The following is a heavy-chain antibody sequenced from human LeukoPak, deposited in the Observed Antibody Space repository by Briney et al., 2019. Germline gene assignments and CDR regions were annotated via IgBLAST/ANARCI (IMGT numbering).Heavy chain of an antibody. J-gene: IGHJ4*02. Sequence: SETLSLTCTVSGGSISGYYWSWIRQPPGKGLEWIGEINHSGSTNYNPSLKSRVTISVDTSKNQFSLKLSSVTAADTAVYYCARQYYDILTGYFPFDYWGQGTLVTVSS. CDR3: ARQYYDILTGYFPFDY. CDR1: GGSISGYY. V-gene: IGHV4-34*01. D-gene: IGHD3-9*01. CDR2: INHSGST.